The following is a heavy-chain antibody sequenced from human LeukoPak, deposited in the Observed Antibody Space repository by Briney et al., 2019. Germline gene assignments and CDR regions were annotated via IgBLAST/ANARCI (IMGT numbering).Heavy chain of an antibody. CDR1: GFTFSIYA. V-gene: IGHV3-23*01. CDR3: AKPGYCSSTSCYDAFDI. Sequence: GGSLRLSCAASGFTFSIYAMSWVRQAPGKGLEWVSAITGDSARTHYADSVKGRFTISRDNSKNTLYLQMNSLRAEDTAVYYCAKPGYCSSTSCYDAFDIWGQGTMVTVSS. CDR2: ITGDSART. J-gene: IGHJ3*02. D-gene: IGHD2-2*01.